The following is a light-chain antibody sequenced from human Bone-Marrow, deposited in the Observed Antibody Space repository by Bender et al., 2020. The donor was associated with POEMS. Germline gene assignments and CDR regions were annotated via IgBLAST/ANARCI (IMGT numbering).Light chain of an antibody. CDR3: SSYTGLSDLDV. CDR2: TND. CDR1: TANIGKNY. Sequence: QSVLAQPPSASGTPGQRLTISCSGSTANIGKNYVYWYQHLPETAPKLFIYTNDQRPSGVPDRFSGSKSGNTASLTISGLQPEDEADYYCSSYTGLSDLDVFGTGTKVTVL. V-gene: IGLV1-47*01. J-gene: IGLJ1*01.